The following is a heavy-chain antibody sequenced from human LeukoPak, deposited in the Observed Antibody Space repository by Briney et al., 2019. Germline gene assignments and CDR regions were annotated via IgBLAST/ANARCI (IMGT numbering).Heavy chain of an antibody. CDR1: GGTFSSYA. CDR2: IIPIFGTA. J-gene: IGHJ4*02. V-gene: IGHV1-69*13. Sequence: SVNVSCKASGGTFSSYAISWVRQAAGQGLEWMGGIIPIFGTANYAQEFQGRVTITADESTSTAYMELSSLRSEDTAVYYCARRQGCSSTSCPPDSWGQGTLVTVSS. CDR3: ARRQGCSSTSCPPDS. D-gene: IGHD2-2*01.